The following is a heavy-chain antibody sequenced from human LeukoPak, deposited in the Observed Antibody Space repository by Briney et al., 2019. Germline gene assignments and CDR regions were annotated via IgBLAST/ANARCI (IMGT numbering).Heavy chain of an antibody. V-gene: IGHV2-5*02. CDR2: IYWDDDK. CDR1: GFSLSTTGVG. J-gene: IGHJ4*02. Sequence: SGPTLVNPTQTLTLTCTFSGFSLSTTGVGVGWIRQPPGKALEWLALIYWDDDKRHSPSLKSRLTIARDTSKNQVVLTMTNMDPVDTAIYYCAHSIVRGRSPPFDYWGQGTLVTVSS. CDR3: AHSIVRGRSPPFDY. D-gene: IGHD3-10*01.